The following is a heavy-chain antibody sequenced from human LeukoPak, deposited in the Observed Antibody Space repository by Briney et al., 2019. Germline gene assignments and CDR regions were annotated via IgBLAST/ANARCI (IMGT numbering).Heavy chain of an antibody. CDR1: GGSISSYY. D-gene: IGHD3-22*01. CDR3: ARDQIPDDSPYYYDSSGYYSSDAFDI. J-gene: IGHJ3*02. CDR2: IYTSGST. Sequence: SETLSLTCTVSGGSISSYYWSWIRQPAGKGLEWIGRIYTSGSTNYNPSLKSRVTMSVDTSKNQFSLKLSSVTAADTAVYYCARDQIPDDSPYYYDSSGYYSSDAFDIWGQGTMVTVSS. V-gene: IGHV4-4*07.